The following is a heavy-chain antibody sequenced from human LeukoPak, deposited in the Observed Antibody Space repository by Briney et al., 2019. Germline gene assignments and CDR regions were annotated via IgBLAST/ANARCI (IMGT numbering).Heavy chain of an antibody. D-gene: IGHD3-10*02. Sequence: GGSLRLSCAASGFTFSSYEMNWVRQAPGKGLEWVSYIGSSGSTIYYADSVKGRFTISRDNAKNSLYLQMNSLRAEDTAVYYCAELGITMIGGVWGQGILVTVSS. V-gene: IGHV3-48*03. CDR2: IGSSGSTI. J-gene: IGHJ4*02. CDR3: AELGITMIGGV. CDR1: GFTFSSYE.